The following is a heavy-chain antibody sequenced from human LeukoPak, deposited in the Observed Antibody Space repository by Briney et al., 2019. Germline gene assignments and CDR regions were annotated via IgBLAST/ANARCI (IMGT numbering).Heavy chain of an antibody. Sequence: GRSLRLSCAASGFTFDDYAMHWARQAPGKGLEWVSGISWNSGSIGYADSVKGRFTISRDNAKNSLYLQMNSLRAEDTALYYCAKDIDYDSSGGLDYWGQGTLVTVSS. CDR1: GFTFDDYA. V-gene: IGHV3-9*01. CDR3: AKDIDYDSSGGLDY. J-gene: IGHJ4*02. CDR2: ISWNSGSI. D-gene: IGHD3-22*01.